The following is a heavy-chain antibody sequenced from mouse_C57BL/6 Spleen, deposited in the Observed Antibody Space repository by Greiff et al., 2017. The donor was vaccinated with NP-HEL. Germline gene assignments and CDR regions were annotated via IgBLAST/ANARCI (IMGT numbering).Heavy chain of an antibody. CDR1: GFTFSDYY. J-gene: IGHJ4*01. Sequence: EVKLVESEGGLVQPGSSMKLSCTASGFTFSDYYMAWVRQVPEKGLEWVANINYDGSSTYYLDSLKSRFIISRDNAKNILYLQMSRLKAEDTATYYCAREVTTVVDYAMDYWGQGTSVTVSS. CDR3: AREVTTVVDYAMDY. CDR2: INYDGSST. D-gene: IGHD1-1*01. V-gene: IGHV5-16*01.